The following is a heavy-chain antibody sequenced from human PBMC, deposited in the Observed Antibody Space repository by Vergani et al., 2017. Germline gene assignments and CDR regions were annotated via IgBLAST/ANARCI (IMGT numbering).Heavy chain of an antibody. CDR3: ASHVGYCSSITCHDASGMDV. CDR1: GGSISSYY. CDR2: IYYSGST. Sequence: QVQLQESGPGLVKPSETLSLTCTVSGGSISSYYWSWIRQPPGKGLEWFGYIYYSGSTNYNPALKSRVTISVDTSKNQFSLKLRSVTAADTAVYYCASHVGYCSSITCHDASGMDVWGQGTTVTVSS. V-gene: IGHV4-59*01. J-gene: IGHJ6*02. D-gene: IGHD2-2*01.